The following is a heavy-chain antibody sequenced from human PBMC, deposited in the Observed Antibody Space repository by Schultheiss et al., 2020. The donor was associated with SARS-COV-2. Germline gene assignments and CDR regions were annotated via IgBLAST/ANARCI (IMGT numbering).Heavy chain of an antibody. Sequence: SVKVSCKLSGFAFTNSAVQWVRQARGQRLEWIGWIVVDSGDTNYAQKFQERVTITRDMSTSTAYMELSSLGSEDTAVYYCARGLSGWYYFDYWGQGTLVTVSS. J-gene: IGHJ4*02. D-gene: IGHD6-19*01. CDR3: ARGLSGWYYFDY. CDR2: IVVDSGDT. V-gene: IGHV1-58*01. CDR1: GFAFTNSA.